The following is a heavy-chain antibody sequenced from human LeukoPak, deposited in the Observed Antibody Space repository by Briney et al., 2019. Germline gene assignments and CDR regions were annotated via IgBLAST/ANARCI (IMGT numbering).Heavy chain of an antibody. CDR2: IYYSGST. CDR3: ASEGRVEYFQH. Sequence: PSETLSLTCTVSGCSISSYYWSWIRQPPGKGLEWIGYIYYSGSTNYNPSLKSRVTISVDTSKNQFSLKLSSVTAADTAVYYCASEGRVEYFQHWGQGTLVTVSS. J-gene: IGHJ1*01. CDR1: GCSISSYY. V-gene: IGHV4-59*01.